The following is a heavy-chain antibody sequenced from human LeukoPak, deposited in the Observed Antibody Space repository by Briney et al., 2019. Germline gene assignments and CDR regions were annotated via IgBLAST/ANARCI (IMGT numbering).Heavy chain of an antibody. J-gene: IGHJ5*02. D-gene: IGHD6-13*01. Sequence: SETLSLTCTVSGGSISSYYWSWIRQPPGKGLEWNGYIYYSGSTNYNPSLKSRVTISVDTSKNQFSLKLSSVTAADTAVYYCARDRSSSRGWFDPWGQGTLVTVSS. CDR1: GGSISSYY. CDR3: ARDRSSSRGWFDP. V-gene: IGHV4-59*01. CDR2: IYYSGST.